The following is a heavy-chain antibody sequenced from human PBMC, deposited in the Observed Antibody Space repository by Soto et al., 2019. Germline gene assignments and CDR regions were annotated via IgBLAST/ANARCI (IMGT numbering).Heavy chain of an antibody. D-gene: IGHD4-17*01. Sequence: SETLSLTCTVSGGSVTNSSYYWGWIRQSPGKGLEWIGSVYYTGRSYSKSSVKSRVTISVDTSKNRFSLSLNSVTASDTAVYFCVSQRTTVPTQAYFDYWGPGALVTVSS. CDR2: VYYTGRS. CDR3: VSQRTTVPTQAYFDY. CDR1: GGSVTNSSYY. V-gene: IGHV4-39*01. J-gene: IGHJ4*02.